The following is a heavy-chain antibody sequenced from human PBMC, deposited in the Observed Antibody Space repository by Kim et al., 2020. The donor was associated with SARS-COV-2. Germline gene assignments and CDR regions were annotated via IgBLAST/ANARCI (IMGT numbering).Heavy chain of an antibody. V-gene: IGHV3-49*04. CDR3: TREDYSSGWYAGRGHYYYYGMDV. Sequence: GGSLRLSCTASGFTFGDYAMSWVRQAPGKGLEWVGFIRSKAYGGTTEYAASVKGRFTISRDDSKSIAYLQMNSLKTEDTAVYYCTREDYSSGWYAGRGHYYYYGMDVWGQGTTVTVSS. D-gene: IGHD6-19*01. CDR2: IRSKAYGGTT. J-gene: IGHJ6*02. CDR1: GFTFGDYA.